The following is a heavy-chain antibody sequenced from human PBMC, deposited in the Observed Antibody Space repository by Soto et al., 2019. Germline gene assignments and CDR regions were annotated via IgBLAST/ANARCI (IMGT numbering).Heavy chain of an antibody. CDR2: IWYDGSNK. V-gene: IGHV3-33*01. CDR3: ARDARQNTGIAAALDY. Sequence: QVQLVESGGGVVQPGRSLRLSCAASGFTFSSYGMHWVRQAPGKGLEWVAVIWYDGSNKYYADSVKGRFTISRDNSKNTLYLQMHSLRAEDTAVYYCARDARQNTGIAAALDYWGQGTLVTVSS. J-gene: IGHJ4*02. CDR1: GFTFSSYG. D-gene: IGHD6-13*01.